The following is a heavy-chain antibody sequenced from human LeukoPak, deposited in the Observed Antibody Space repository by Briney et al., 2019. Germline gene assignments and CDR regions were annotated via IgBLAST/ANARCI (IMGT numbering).Heavy chain of an antibody. D-gene: IGHD2-2*02. CDR3: ARGRRYCSSTSCYKAHHWFDP. V-gene: IGHV4-59*08. Sequence: SETLSLTCTVSGGSISSYYWSWIRQPPGKGLEWIGYIYYSGSTNYNPSLKSRVTISVDTSKNQFSLKLSSVTAADTAVYYCARGRRYCSSTSCYKAHHWFDPWGQGTLVTVSS. CDR2: IYYSGST. CDR1: GGSISSYY. J-gene: IGHJ5*02.